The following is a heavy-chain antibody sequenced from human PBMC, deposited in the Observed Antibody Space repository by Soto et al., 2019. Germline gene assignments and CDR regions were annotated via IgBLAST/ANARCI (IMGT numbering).Heavy chain of an antibody. Sequence: SLRLSCAASGFTVSSNYMSWVRQAPGKGLEWVSVIYSGGSTYYADSVKGRFTISRDNSKNTLYLRMNSLRAEDTAVYYCARSSYGYGMDVWGQGTTVTVSS. CDR2: IYSGGST. V-gene: IGHV3-53*01. CDR1: GFTVSSNY. D-gene: IGHD3-10*01. J-gene: IGHJ6*02. CDR3: ARSSYGYGMDV.